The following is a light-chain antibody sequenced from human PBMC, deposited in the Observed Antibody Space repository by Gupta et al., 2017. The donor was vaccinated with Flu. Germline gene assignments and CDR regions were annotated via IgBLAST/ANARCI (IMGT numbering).Light chain of an antibody. CDR2: AAS. Sequence: DIQLTQSPSFLSASVGDRVTITCRASQGISTYLAWYQQKPGKAPKLLIYAASSLQSGVPSRFSGSGSGTEFTLTISSLQPEDFATYYCQQCNSYPYTFGRGTKVDLK. J-gene: IGKJ3*01. CDR1: QGISTY. V-gene: IGKV1-9*01. CDR3: QQCNSYPYT.